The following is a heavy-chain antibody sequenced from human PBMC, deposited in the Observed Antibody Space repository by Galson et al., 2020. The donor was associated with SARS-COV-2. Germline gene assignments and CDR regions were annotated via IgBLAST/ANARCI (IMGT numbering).Heavy chain of an antibody. Sequence: SETLSLTCTVSDASMASFYWSWIRQSPGKGLEWIGYIYYLSTTKYNPSLQGRVTISADSPRSQFCLKMTSVTAADTAVYYCATVPTQHSGWLDYWGQGTLVTVSS. CDR2: IYYLSTT. D-gene: IGHD6-19*01. CDR3: ATVPTQHSGWLDY. CDR1: DASMASFY. J-gene: IGHJ4*02. V-gene: IGHV4-59*01.